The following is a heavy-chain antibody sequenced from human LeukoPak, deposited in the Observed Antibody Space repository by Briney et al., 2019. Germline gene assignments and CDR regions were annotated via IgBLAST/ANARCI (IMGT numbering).Heavy chain of an antibody. J-gene: IGHJ4*02. CDR3: ARGRYNDYGFDY. CDR1: GGSISSHY. CDR2: LYYSGST. V-gene: IGHV4-59*11. D-gene: IGHD4-17*01. Sequence: SETLSLTCTVSGGSISSHYWSWIRQPPGKGLEWIGYLYYSGSTNYNPSFKSRVTMSVDTSKNQFSLKLNSMTAADTAVYFCARGRYNDYGFDYWGQGTLVTVSS.